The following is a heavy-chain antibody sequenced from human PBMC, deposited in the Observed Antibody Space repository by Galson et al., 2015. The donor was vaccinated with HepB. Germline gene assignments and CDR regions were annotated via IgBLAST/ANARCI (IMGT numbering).Heavy chain of an antibody. D-gene: IGHD2-2*01. CDR3: ARAGNQLTHYYYGMDV. V-gene: IGHV1-2*04. Sequence: SVKVSCKASGYTFTGYYMHWVRQAPGQGLEWMGWINPNSGGTNYAQKFQGWVTMTRDTSISTAYMELSRLRSDDTAVYYCARAGNQLTHYYYGMDVWGQGTTVTVSS. CDR1: GYTFTGYY. J-gene: IGHJ6*02. CDR2: INPNSGGT.